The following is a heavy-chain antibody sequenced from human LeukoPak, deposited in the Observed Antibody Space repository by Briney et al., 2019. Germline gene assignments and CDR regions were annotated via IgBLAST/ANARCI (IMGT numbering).Heavy chain of an antibody. CDR1: VFTFSSYC. D-gene: IGHD3-3*01. V-gene: IGHV3-30*18. J-gene: IGHJ6*02. Sequence: GGCLRLSCAASVFTFSSYCMHWVRQAPGKGLEWVAVISYDGSNKYYADSVKGRFTISRDNSKNTLYLQMNSLRAEDTAVYYCAKDLTYYDFWSGYSGGGMDVWGQGTTVTVSS. CDR3: AKDLTYYDFWSGYSGGGMDV. CDR2: ISYDGSNK.